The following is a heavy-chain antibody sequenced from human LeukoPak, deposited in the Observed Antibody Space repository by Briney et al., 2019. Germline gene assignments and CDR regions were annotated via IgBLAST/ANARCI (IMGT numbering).Heavy chain of an antibody. CDR1: GGSISTSHY. J-gene: IGHJ4*02. CDR2: ISHSGST. Sequence: SETLSLTCTISGGSISTSHYWGWIRQAPGKGLEWIGSISHSGSTYYNPSLKSRISISVDTSKNQFSLQLSSVTAADTDVYYCARQSCSSTSCYFSFGGAYEYWGQGTLVTVSS. V-gene: IGHV4-39*01. D-gene: IGHD2-2*01. CDR3: ARQSCSSTSCYFSFGGAYEY.